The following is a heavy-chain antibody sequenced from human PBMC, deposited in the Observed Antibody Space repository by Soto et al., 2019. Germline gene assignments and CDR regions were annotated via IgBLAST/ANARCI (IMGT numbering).Heavy chain of an antibody. CDR3: ARASDYGDSYYYYYYMDV. J-gene: IGHJ6*03. D-gene: IGHD4-17*01. CDR2: IYYSGST. Sequence: SETLSLTCTVSGGSISSYYWSWIRQPPGKGLEWIGYIYYSGSTNYNPSLKSRVTISVDTSKNQFSLKLSSATAADTAVYYCARASDYGDSYYYYYYMDVWGKGTTVTVSS. CDR1: GGSISSYY. V-gene: IGHV4-59*08.